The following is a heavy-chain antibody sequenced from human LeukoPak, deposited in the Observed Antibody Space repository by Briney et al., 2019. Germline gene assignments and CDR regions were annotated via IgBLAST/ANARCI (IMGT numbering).Heavy chain of an antibody. CDR1: GGSISSSSYY. D-gene: IGHD3-22*01. J-gene: IGHJ4*02. CDR2: IYYSGST. Sequence: SETLSLTCTVSGGSISSSSYYWGWIRQPPGKGLAWIGSIYYSGSTYYNPSLKSRVTISVDTSKNQFSLKLSSVTAADTAVYYCARVLAARTPENYYDSSGYPFWGQGTLVTVSS. CDR3: ARVLAARTPENYYDSSGYPF. V-gene: IGHV4-39*07.